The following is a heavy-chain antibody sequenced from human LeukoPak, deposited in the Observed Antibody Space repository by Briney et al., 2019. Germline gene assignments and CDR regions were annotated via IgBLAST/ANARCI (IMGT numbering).Heavy chain of an antibody. CDR1: GFTLSSHW. Sequence: GGSLRLSCAVSGFTLSSHWMTWDRQAPGKGLEWVANINQDGSAKYYVDSVRGRFTISRDNAKNSMHLQMNSLRAEDTAVYYCARWEIRGTAHQLDYWGQGTLVTVSS. V-gene: IGHV3-7*01. D-gene: IGHD1-7*01. CDR2: INQDGSAK. CDR3: ARWEIRGTAHQLDY. J-gene: IGHJ4*02.